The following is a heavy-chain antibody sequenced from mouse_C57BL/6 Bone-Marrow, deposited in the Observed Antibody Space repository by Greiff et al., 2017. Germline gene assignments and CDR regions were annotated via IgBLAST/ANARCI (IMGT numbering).Heavy chain of an antibody. J-gene: IGHJ1*03. D-gene: IGHD2-4*01. V-gene: IGHV5-2*01. Sequence: VKLMESGGGLVQPGESLKLSCESNEYEFPSHDMSWVRQTPEKRLELVAAINSDGGSTYYPDTMERRFIISSDNTKKTLYLQMSSLRSEDTALYYCARHYYDYDHDEYWYFEVWGTGTTVTVSS. CDR3: ARHYYDYDHDEYWYFEV. CDR2: INSDGGST. CDR1: EYEFPSHD.